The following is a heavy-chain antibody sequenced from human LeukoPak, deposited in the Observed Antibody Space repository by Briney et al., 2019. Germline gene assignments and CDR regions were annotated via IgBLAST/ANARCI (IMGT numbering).Heavy chain of an antibody. Sequence: GGSLRLSCAASGFTFSNYGIHWVRQAPGKGLVWVSRINSDGSTTSYAASVKGRFTISRDNAKNTLYLQMNSLRAEDTAVYYCARGIVGPTGDYWGQGTLVTVSS. D-gene: IGHD1-26*01. CDR2: INSDGSTT. J-gene: IGHJ4*02. CDR3: ARGIVGPTGDY. V-gene: IGHV3-74*01. CDR1: GFTFSNYG.